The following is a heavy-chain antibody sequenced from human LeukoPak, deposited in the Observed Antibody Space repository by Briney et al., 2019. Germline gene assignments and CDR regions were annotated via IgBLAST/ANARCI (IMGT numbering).Heavy chain of an antibody. CDR1: GFAFSSSA. CDR2: VSFDGSNK. V-gene: IGHV3-30*19. CDR3: AREEQRNWYFDL. Sequence: GGSLRLSCAASGFAFSSSAMHWVRQSPDKGLVWLAIVSFDGSNKYYADSVKGRFTISRDNSKNTLYLQMNSLRAEDTAVYYCAREEQRNWYFDLWGRGTLVTVSS. J-gene: IGHJ2*01. D-gene: IGHD6-25*01.